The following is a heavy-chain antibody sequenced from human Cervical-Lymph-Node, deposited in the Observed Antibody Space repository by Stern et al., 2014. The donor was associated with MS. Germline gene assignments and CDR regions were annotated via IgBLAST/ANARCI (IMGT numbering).Heavy chain of an antibody. CDR3: ARNLNAFDI. CDR1: GFTFSNYN. Sequence: QLVQSGGGLVKPGGSLRLSCAASGFTFSNYNMHWVRQAPGKGLEWVSSISHIGDYIYYADSVKGRFSISRDNAKNSLYLQMKSLRAEDTAVYYCARNLNAFDIWGQGTMVTVSS. J-gene: IGHJ3*02. CDR2: ISHIGDYI. V-gene: IGHV3-21*01.